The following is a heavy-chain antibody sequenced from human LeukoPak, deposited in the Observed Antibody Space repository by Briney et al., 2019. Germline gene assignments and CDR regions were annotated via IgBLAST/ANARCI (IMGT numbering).Heavy chain of an antibody. J-gene: IGHJ4*02. CDR2: MYYSGST. D-gene: IGHD5/OR15-5a*01. Sequence: SETLSLTCTVSGGSISSDSYYWSWIRQPPGKGLEWIGDMYYSGSTYYNPSLKSRVTISVDTSKNQFSLKLSSVTAADTAVYYCAREVYGGVDYWGQGTLVTVSS. V-gene: IGHV4-39*07. CDR1: GGSISSDSYY. CDR3: AREVYGGVDY.